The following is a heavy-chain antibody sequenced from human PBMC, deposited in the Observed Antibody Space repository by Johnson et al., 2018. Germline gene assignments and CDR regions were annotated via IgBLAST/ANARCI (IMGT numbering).Heavy chain of an antibody. CDR2: ISGSGGST. Sequence: EVQLVESGGGLVQPGGSLRLACAASGFTFSSYAMSWVRQAPGKGLEWVSAISGSGGSTYYADSAHGRFPICRDNSKNTLYLQMNSLRAEDTAVYYCAKRGYSSSAEPWFFNYMDVWGKGTTVTVSS. J-gene: IGHJ6*03. CDR3: AKRGYSSSAEPWFFNYMDV. D-gene: IGHD6-13*01. V-gene: IGHV3-23*04. CDR1: GFTFSSYA.